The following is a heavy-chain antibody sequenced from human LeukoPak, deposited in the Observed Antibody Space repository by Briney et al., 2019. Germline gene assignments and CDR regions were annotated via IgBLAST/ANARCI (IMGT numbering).Heavy chain of an antibody. CDR2: ISSSGST. J-gene: IGHJ4*02. Sequence: SETLSRTCTVSGASISRYYWNWIRQPPGKGLEWIGYISSSGSTNYSFSLKSRVTISVDTSKNQLSLKLSSVTAADTAMYYCARTRRDAYLTPFKYWGQGTLVSVSS. V-gene: IGHV4-59*01. CDR3: ARTRRDAYLTPFKY. D-gene: IGHD3-16*01. CDR1: GASISRYY.